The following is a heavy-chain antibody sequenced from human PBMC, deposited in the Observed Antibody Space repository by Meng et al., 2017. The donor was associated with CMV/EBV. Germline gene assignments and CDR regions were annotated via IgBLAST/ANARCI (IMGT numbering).Heavy chain of an antibody. CDR3: AKDSNFWSGYEPVY. Sequence: SGFTFSSYAMSWVRQAPGKGLEWVSAISGSGGSTYYADSVKGRFTISRDNSKNTQYLQMNSLRAEDTAVYYCAKDSNFWSGYEPVYWGQGTLVTVSS. D-gene: IGHD3-3*01. V-gene: IGHV3-23*01. J-gene: IGHJ4*02. CDR1: GFTFSSYA. CDR2: ISGSGGST.